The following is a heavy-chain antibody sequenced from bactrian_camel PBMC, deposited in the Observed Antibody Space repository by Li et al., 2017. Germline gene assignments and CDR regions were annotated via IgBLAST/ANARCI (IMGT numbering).Heavy chain of an antibody. Sequence: HVQLVESGGGSVQAGGSLRLSCVAPGYDVSRGCLGWFRRAPGKEREEVAKQYGDGSNTDYADSVKGRFTISKDNAKNTLYLQMDTLRPEDTAMYYCAADLFFPPVYVDALLNADWAYWGQGTQFTVS. J-gene: IGHJ4*01. CDR2: QYGDGSNT. CDR3: AADLFFPPVYVDALLNADWAY. V-gene: IGHV3S6*01. D-gene: IGHD1*01. CDR1: GYDVSRGC.